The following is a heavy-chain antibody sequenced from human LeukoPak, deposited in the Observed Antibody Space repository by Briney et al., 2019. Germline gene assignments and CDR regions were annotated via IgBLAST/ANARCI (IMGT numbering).Heavy chain of an antibody. CDR3: ARYSSGWYGEGFDY. V-gene: IGHV4-59*01. Sequence: SSETLSLTCTVSGGSISNYYWSWIRQPPGKGLEWIGHIDYSGSTNYNPSLKSRVTISVDTSKNQFSLNLSSVTAADMAAYYCARYSSGWYGEGFDYWGQGTLVTVSS. J-gene: IGHJ4*02. CDR1: GGSISNYY. CDR2: IDYSGST. D-gene: IGHD6-19*01.